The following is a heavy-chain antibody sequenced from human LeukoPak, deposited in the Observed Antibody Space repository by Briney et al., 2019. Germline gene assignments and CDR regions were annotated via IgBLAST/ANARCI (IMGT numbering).Heavy chain of an antibody. D-gene: IGHD3-9*01. Sequence: SVKVSCKASGGTFSSYAISWVRQAPGQGLEWMEGIIPIFGTANYAQKFQGRVTITADESTSTAYMELRRLRSDDTAVYFCARDPYDLLTGYYSGSGGDYWGQGTLVTVSS. V-gene: IGHV1-69*13. CDR1: GGTFSSYA. J-gene: IGHJ4*02. CDR3: ARDPYDLLTGYYSGSGGDY. CDR2: IIPIFGTA.